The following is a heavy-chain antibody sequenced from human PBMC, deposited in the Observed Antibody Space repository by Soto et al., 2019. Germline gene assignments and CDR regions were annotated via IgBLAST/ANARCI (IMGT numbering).Heavy chain of an antibody. D-gene: IGHD5-12*01. CDR1: GDSISSGGYL. V-gene: IGHV4-31*03. CDR2: IYHTGTA. Sequence: QVQLQESGPGLVKPSQTLSLTCIVSGDSISSGGYLWTWIRQYPGKGLEWMGYIYHTGTAFYNPSPKRRLTISVDTSNNQFSLRLSSVTAADTAMYYCARGRGTYTGYWGQGTLVIVSS. J-gene: IGHJ4*02. CDR3: ARGRGTYTGY.